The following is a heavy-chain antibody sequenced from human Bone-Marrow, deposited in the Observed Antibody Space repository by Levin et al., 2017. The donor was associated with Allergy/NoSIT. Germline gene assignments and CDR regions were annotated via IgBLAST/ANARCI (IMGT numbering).Heavy chain of an antibody. D-gene: IGHD2-8*01. CDR2: ISNDENKK. Sequence: RTGGSLRLSCEGSGFLFNNYDLHWVRQTPGKGLEWVAFISNDENKKTYADSVKGRFTISRDNSKNTLHLEMNSLRGEDTAVYYCASLVTYCSNSDCARMPGFFDHWGQGTLVTVSS. V-gene: IGHV3-30-3*01. J-gene: IGHJ4*02. CDR1: GFLFNNYD. CDR3: ASLVTYCSNSDCARMPGFFDH.